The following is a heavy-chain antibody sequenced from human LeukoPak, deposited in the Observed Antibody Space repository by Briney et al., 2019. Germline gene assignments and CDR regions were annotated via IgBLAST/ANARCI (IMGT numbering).Heavy chain of an antibody. CDR2: MNPNSGNT. V-gene: IGHV1-8*01. Sequence: GASVKVSCKASGYTFTSYDINWVRQATGQGLEWMGWMNPNSGNTGYAQKFQGRVTMTRNTSISTAYMEPSSLRSEDTAVYYCARYSSGWSLFDYWGQGTLVTVSS. CDR3: ARYSSGWSLFDY. D-gene: IGHD6-19*01. J-gene: IGHJ4*02. CDR1: GYTFTSYD.